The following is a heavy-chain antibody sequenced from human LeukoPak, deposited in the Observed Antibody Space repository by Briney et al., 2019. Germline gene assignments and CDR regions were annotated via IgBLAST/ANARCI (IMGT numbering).Heavy chain of an antibody. CDR3: ARDGYGDNRGYFDH. J-gene: IGHJ4*02. CDR1: GYTFTNYG. D-gene: IGHD4-23*01. CDR2: ISAYDGNT. Sequence: ASVKVSCKASGYTFTNYGFSWVRQAPGQGLEWMGWISAYDGNTNYAQKLQGRVTMTTDTSTSTAYMELRSLRSDDTAVYYCARDGYGDNRGYFDHWGQGTLVTVSS. V-gene: IGHV1-18*01.